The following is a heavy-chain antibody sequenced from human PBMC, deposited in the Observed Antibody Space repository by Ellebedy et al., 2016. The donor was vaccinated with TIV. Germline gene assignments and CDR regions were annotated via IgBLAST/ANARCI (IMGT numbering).Heavy chain of an antibody. CDR2: ISASGAHT. CDR3: AKANDQLVRVPYGMDV. CDR1: GFTFSNYA. J-gene: IGHJ6*02. V-gene: IGHV3-23*01. D-gene: IGHD1-1*01. Sequence: GESLKISCAASGFTFSNYAMTWVRQAPGRGLERVSAISASGAHTYYADSVRDSVKVRFTISRDNSNKTLFLQMDNVRVDDAAVYYCAKANDQLVRVPYGMDVWGQGTTVTVSS.